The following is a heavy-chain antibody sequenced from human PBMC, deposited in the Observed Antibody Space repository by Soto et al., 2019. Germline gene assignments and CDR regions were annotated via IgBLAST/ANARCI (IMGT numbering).Heavy chain of an antibody. CDR1: GFPFRNYA. CDR3: ARDMAEYCSGGSCYSDYYYYGMDV. D-gene: IGHD2-15*01. V-gene: IGHV3-21*01. Sequence: EVQLLESGGDLVQPGGSLRLSCAVSGFPFRNYAMSWVRQAPGKGLEWVSSISSSSSYIYYADSVKGRFTISRDNAKNSLYLQMNSLRAEDTAVYYCARDMAEYCSGGSCYSDYYYYGMDVWGQGTTVTVSS. CDR2: ISSSSSYI. J-gene: IGHJ6*02.